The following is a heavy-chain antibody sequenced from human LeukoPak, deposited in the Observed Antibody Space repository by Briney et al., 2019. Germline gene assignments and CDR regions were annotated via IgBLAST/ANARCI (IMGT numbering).Heavy chain of an antibody. D-gene: IGHD1-26*01. CDR1: GYTFTGYY. CDR3: ARGRERLVFDY. Sequence: ASVKVSCKASGYTFTGYYMHWVRQAPGQGLEWMGWMNPNSGNTGYAQKFQGRVTMTRNTSISTAYMELSSLRSEDTAVYYCARGRERLVFDYWGQGTLVTVSS. J-gene: IGHJ4*02. V-gene: IGHV1-8*02. CDR2: MNPNSGNT.